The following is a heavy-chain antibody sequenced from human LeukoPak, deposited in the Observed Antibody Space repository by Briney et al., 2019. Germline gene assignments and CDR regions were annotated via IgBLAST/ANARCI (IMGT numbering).Heavy chain of an antibody. J-gene: IGHJ4*02. V-gene: IGHV3-7*01. CDR3: ARDRMGNTDY. CDR1: RFTFSSYW. CDR2: IKQDGSEK. D-gene: IGHD3-16*01. Sequence: GGSLRLSCAASRFTFSSYWMSWVRQAPGKGLEWVANIKQDGSEKYYVDSVKGRFTISRDNAKNSLYLQMNSLRAEDTAVYYCARDRMGNTDYWGQGTLVTVSS.